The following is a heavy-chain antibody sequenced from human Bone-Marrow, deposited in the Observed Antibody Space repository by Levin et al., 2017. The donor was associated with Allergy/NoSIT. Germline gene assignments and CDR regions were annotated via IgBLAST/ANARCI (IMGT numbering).Heavy chain of an antibody. CDR1: GFTFSTYW. D-gene: IGHD3-10*01. Sequence: GGSLRLSCEASGFTFSTYWMNWVRQAPGKGLEWVAKIEQDGSEKSYVDSVKGRFTISRDNAKNSLYLQMNSLRAEDTAASFCARSGLGPTFDAWGQGTLVTVSS. V-gene: IGHV3-7*01. J-gene: IGHJ4*02. CDR3: ARSGLGPTFDA. CDR2: IEQDGSEK.